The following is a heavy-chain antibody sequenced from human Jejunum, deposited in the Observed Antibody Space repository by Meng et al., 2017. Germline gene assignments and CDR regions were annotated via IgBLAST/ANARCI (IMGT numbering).Heavy chain of an antibody. CDR1: GVSLASVSHQ. Sequence: HVHLQEADAGLVKTAQTLSLTCTVSGVSLASVSHQWTWIREPPGKGLEYIGYIYYDGNTNYSPSLKSRVSISIDTSKNQFSLRLNSVTAADPAVYYCAREVYLDTAMIIDSWGPGTLVTVSS. D-gene: IGHD5-18*01. CDR2: IYYDGNT. V-gene: IGHV4-30-4*01. CDR3: AREVYLDTAMIIDS. J-gene: IGHJ4*02.